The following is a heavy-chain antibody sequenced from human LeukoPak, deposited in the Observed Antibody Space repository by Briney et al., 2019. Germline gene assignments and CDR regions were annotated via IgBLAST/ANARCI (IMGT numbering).Heavy chain of an antibody. CDR1: GGSISSGSYY. V-gene: IGHV4-61*02. Sequence: PSQTLSLTCTVSGGSISSGSYYWSWIRQPAGKGLEWIGRIYTSGSTNYNPSLKSRVTISVDTSKNQFSLKLSSATAADTAVYYCASGGGAPYWGQGTLVTVSS. J-gene: IGHJ4*02. CDR3: ASGGGAPY. CDR2: IYTSGST. D-gene: IGHD1-26*01.